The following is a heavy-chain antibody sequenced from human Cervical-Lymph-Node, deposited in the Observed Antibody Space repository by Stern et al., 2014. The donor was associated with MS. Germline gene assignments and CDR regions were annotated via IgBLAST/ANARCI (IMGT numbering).Heavy chain of an antibody. Sequence: QVQLQQWGAGLLRPSETLSLTCAVQGASFSDNYWSWIRQTPGKGLEWIGEINSSGGTHYNPSLMSRATLSLDPSRNQCSLKLSSLTAADTAMYYCARERKVERSSRLLVSFDVWGQGTLVTVSS. V-gene: IGHV4-34*01. J-gene: IGHJ3*01. CDR3: ARERKVERSSRLLVSFDV. CDR1: GASFSDNY. D-gene: IGHD1-1*01. CDR2: INSSGGT.